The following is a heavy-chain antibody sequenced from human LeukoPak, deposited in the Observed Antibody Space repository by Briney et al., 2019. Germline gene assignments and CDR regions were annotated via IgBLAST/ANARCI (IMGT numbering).Heavy chain of an antibody. Sequence: GASVKVSCEVSGYTLTELSMHWVRQAPGKGLEWMGGFDPEDGETIYAQKFQGRVTMTEDTSTDTAYMELSSLRSEDTAVYYCATDGSGYDSNYYYMDVWGKGTTVTVSS. CDR2: FDPEDGET. CDR3: ATDGSGYDSNYYYMDV. D-gene: IGHD5-12*01. J-gene: IGHJ6*03. CDR1: GYTLTELS. V-gene: IGHV1-24*01.